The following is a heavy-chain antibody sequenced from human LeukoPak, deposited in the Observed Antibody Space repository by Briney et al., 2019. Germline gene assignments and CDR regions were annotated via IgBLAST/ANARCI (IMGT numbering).Heavy chain of an antibody. CDR1: GFNFSGYE. D-gene: IGHD3-10*01. CDR3: ARGSYGSVSYYGIYLRFDS. Sequence: GGSLRLSCAASGFNFSGYEMNWVRQAPGKGLEWVSYISSSGSTIDYADSVKGRFSISRDNAKNSLYLQMNSLRAEDTAVYYCARGSYGSVSYYGIYLRFDSWGQGTLVTVSS. J-gene: IGHJ5*01. CDR2: ISSSGSTI. V-gene: IGHV3-48*03.